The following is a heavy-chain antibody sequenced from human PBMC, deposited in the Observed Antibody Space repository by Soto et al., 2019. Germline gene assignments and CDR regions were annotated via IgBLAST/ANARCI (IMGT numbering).Heavy chain of an antibody. Sequence: SVKVSCKASGGTFSSYAISWVRQAPGQGXEWMGGIIPIFGTANYAQKFQGRVTITADKSTSTAYMELSSLRSEDTAVYYCARGYGSGSSLRLFYGMDVWGQGTTVTVSS. CDR2: IIPIFGTA. V-gene: IGHV1-69*06. D-gene: IGHD3-10*01. CDR1: GGTFSSYA. J-gene: IGHJ6*02. CDR3: ARGYGSGSSLRLFYGMDV.